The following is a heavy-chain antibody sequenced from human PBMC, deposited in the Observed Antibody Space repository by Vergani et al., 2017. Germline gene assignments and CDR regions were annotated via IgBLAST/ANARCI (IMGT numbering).Heavy chain of an antibody. D-gene: IGHD2-15*01. Sequence: EVQLLESGGGLVQPGGSLRLSCGASGFTFSSYAMTWVRQAPGKGLEWVSALSGSGGNTFYTDSVKGRFTISRDNSKDTLYLQMNSLRVEETAIYYCAKARDPNCKGGNCYSYYYGLDLWGQGTTVTVSS. J-gene: IGHJ6*02. CDR1: GFTFSSYA. CDR3: AKARDPNCKGGNCYSYYYGLDL. CDR2: LSGSGGNT. V-gene: IGHV3-23*01.